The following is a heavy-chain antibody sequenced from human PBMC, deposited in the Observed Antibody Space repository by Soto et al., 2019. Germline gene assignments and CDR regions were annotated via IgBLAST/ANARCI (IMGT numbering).Heavy chain of an antibody. V-gene: IGHV1-3*01. Sequence: QVQLVQSGAELKKPGASVNISCQASGFTFSDTLINWVRQGPGQRLEWMGWINPANGNTRYSESCQGRVTISSLSSATTAYVALSDLTSEDTAVYYCARDIVSVGPRANEAFDVWGQGTMITVYS. D-gene: IGHD1-1*01. CDR1: GFTFSDTL. J-gene: IGHJ3*01. CDR3: ARDIVSVGPRANEAFDV. CDR2: INPANGNT.